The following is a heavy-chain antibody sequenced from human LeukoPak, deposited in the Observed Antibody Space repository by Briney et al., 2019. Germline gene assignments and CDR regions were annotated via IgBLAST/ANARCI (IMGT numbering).Heavy chain of an antibody. J-gene: IGHJ5*02. CDR2: ISAYNGNT. Sequence: ASVKVSCKASGYTFTSYGISWVRQAPGQGLDGLGWISAYNGNTNYAQKLQGRVTMTTDTSTSTAYMELRSLRSDDTAVYYCARDSIFGVKKRWFDPWGQGTLVTVSS. CDR3: ARDSIFGVKKRWFDP. CDR1: GYTFTSYG. V-gene: IGHV1-18*01. D-gene: IGHD3-3*01.